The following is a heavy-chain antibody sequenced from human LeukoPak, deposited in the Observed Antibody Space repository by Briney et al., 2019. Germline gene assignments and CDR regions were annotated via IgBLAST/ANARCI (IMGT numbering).Heavy chain of an antibody. Sequence: GESLKISCKGSGYSFTSYWIGWVRQMPGKGLEWMGIIYHGDSDTRYSPSFQGQVTISADKSISTAYLQWSSLKASDTAMYYCARLADYYGSGSYYRAWFDPWGQGTLVTVSS. CDR3: ARLADYYGSGSYYRAWFDP. V-gene: IGHV5-51*01. D-gene: IGHD3-10*01. CDR1: GYSFTSYW. CDR2: IYHGDSDT. J-gene: IGHJ5*02.